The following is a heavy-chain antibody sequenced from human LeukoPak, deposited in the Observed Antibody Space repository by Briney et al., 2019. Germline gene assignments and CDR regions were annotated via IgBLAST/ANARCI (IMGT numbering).Heavy chain of an antibody. CDR1: GFTFSSYA. J-gene: IGHJ2*01. CDR3: ARDRRPWYFDL. V-gene: IGHV3-23*01. D-gene: IGHD6-6*01. CDR2: ITGGGDIT. Sequence: GGSLRLSCAASGFTFSSYAMSWVRQAPGKGLEWVSTITGGGDITRYADSVKGRFTISRDDLKNTLYLQMNSLRADDTAVYYCARDRRPWYFDLWGRGTLVTVSS.